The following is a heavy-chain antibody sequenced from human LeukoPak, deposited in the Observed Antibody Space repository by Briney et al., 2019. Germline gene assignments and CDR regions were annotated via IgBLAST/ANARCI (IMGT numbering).Heavy chain of an antibody. CDR2: IYYSGST. CDR1: GGSISSGDYY. Sequence: SETLSLTCTVSGGSISSGDYYWSWLRQPPGKGLEWIGYIYYSGSTYYNPSLKSRVTISVDTSNQFSLRLSSVTAADTAVYYCARDIGANSGNYYYGVDVWGQGTTVIVSS. CDR3: ARDIGANSGNYYYGVDV. J-gene: IGHJ6*02. D-gene: IGHD4/OR15-4a*01. V-gene: IGHV4-30-4*02.